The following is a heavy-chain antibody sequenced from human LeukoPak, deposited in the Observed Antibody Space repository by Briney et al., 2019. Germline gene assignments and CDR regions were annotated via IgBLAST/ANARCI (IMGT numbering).Heavy chain of an antibody. D-gene: IGHD3-10*01. CDR3: ARVGDDYGSGSYYRFDP. CDR1: GYTFTGYY. V-gene: IGHV1-2*02. J-gene: IGHJ5*02. Sequence: ASVKVSCKASGYTFTGYYMHWVRQAPGQGLEWMGWINPNSGGTNYAQKFQGRVTMTRDTSISTAYMELSSLRSEDTAVYYCARVGDDYGSGSYYRFDPWGQGTLVTVSS. CDR2: INPNSGGT.